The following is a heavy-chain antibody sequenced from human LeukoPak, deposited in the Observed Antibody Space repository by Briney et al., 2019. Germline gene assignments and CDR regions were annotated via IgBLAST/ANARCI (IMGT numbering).Heavy chain of an antibody. CDR1: GGSFSGYY. D-gene: IGHD2-2*03. CDR2: INHSGST. J-gene: IGHJ6*03. Sequence: PSETLSLTCAVYGGSFSGYYWSWIRQPPGKGLECMGEINHSGSTNYNPSLKSRVTISVDTSKNQFSLKLSSVTAADTAVYYCAREDWISSTLVGLRSYYMDVWGKGTTVTISS. CDR3: AREDWISSTLVGLRSYYMDV. V-gene: IGHV4-34*01.